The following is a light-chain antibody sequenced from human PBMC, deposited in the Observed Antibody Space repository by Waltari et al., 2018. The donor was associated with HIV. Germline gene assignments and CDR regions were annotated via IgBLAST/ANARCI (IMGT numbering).Light chain of an antibody. CDR2: GKN. J-gene: IGLJ2*01. Sequence: QSVLTQPPSASGTPEQRVTISCSGTTSNIGRNPVRWFQQCPGTAPKVLIYGKNQRPSGVPDRFSGSKSGTSASLAISGLQSEDEADYYCASWDDSLNGPVFGGGTKLTVV. V-gene: IGLV1-44*01. CDR3: ASWDDSLNGPV. CDR1: TSNIGRNP.